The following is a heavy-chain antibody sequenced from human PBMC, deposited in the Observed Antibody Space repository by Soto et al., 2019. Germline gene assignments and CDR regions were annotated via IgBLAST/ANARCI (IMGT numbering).Heavy chain of an antibody. Sequence: SETLSLTCTVSGGSISSYYWSWIRQPPGKGLEWIGYIYYSGSTNYNPSLKSRVTISVDTSKNQFSLKLSSVTAADTAVYYCAREFPPDGFDYWGQGTLVTVSS. J-gene: IGHJ4*02. CDR3: AREFPPDGFDY. CDR1: GGSISSYY. V-gene: IGHV4-59*01. CDR2: IYYSGST.